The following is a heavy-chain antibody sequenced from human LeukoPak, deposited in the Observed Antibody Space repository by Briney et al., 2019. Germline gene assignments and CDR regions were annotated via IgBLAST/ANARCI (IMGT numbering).Heavy chain of an antibody. CDR3: ARRYSSSSLDY. J-gene: IGHJ4*02. CDR1: GGSISSSSYY. D-gene: IGHD6-6*01. V-gene: IGHV4-39*01. Sequence: SETLSLTCTVSGGSISSSSYYWGWIRQPPGKGLEWIGSIYYSGSTYYNPSLKSRVTISVDTSKNQFSLKLSSVTAADTAVYYWARRYSSSSLDYWGQGTLVTVSS. CDR2: IYYSGST.